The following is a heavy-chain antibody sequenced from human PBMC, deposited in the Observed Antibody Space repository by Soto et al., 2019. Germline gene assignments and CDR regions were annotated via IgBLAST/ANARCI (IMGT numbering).Heavy chain of an antibody. J-gene: IGHJ4*02. CDR3: VRRGYDFWSGYPNGDY. CDR1: GFTFSSYA. CDR2: ISSNGGST. Sequence: GGSLRLSCSASGFTFSSYAMHWVRQAPGKGLEYVSAISSNGGSTYYADSVKGRFTISRDNSKNTLYLQMSSLRAEDTAVYYCVRRGYDFWSGYPNGDYWGQGTLVTVSS. D-gene: IGHD3-3*01. V-gene: IGHV3-64D*06.